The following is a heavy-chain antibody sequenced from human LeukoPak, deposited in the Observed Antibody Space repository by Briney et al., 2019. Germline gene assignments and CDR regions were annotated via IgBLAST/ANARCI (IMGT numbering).Heavy chain of an antibody. CDR2: IYYSGST. CDR3: ARESGYGSGFLFDY. V-gene: IGHV4-30-4*01. Sequence: PSETLSLTCTVSGGSISSYYWSWIRQPPGKGLEWIGYIYYSGSTYYNPSLKSRVTISVDTSKNQFSLKLSSVTAADTAVYYCARESGYGSGFLFDYWGQGTLVTVSS. CDR1: GGSISSYY. J-gene: IGHJ4*02. D-gene: IGHD3-10*01.